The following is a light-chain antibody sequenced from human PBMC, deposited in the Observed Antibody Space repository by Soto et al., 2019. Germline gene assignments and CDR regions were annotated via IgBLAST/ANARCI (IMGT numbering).Light chain of an antibody. V-gene: IGLV2-14*01. CDR2: DVR. Sequence: QSALTQPASVSGSPGQSITISCTGTSSDVGGYNSVSWYQQLPGKAPKLLIFDVRRRPSGVSARFSGSQSGNTASLTISGLQAEDEADYYCNSYTTDTTDVFGTGTKLTVL. CDR3: NSYTTDTTDV. CDR1: SSDVGGYNS. J-gene: IGLJ1*01.